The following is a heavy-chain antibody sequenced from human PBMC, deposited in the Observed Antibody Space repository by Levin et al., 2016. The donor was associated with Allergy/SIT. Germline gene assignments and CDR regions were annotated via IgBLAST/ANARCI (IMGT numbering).Heavy chain of an antibody. Sequence: GESLKISCAASGFTFSSYGMHWVRQAPGKGLEWVAVIWYDGSNKYYADSVKGRFTISRDNAKNSLYLQMNSLRAEDTAVYYCASREQLRYYFDYWGQGTLVTVSS. CDR1: GFTFSSYG. CDR2: IWYDGSNK. CDR3: ASREQLRYYFDY. J-gene: IGHJ4*02. D-gene: IGHD6-6*01. V-gene: IGHV3-33*03.